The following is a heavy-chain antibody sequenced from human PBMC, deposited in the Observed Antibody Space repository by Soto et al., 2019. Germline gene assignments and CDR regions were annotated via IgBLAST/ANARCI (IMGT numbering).Heavy chain of an antibody. CDR2: IYPGDSDT. CDR1: GYSFTSYW. Sequence: PGESLKISCKGSGYSFTSYWIGWVRQMPGKGLEWMGIIYPGDSDTRYSPSFQGQVTISADKSISTAYLQWSSLKASDTAMYYCARLSDYGVLLQSHYYYGVDDWGPAITVNVSS. CDR3: ARLSDYGVLLQSHYYYGVDD. J-gene: IGHJ6*02. V-gene: IGHV5-51*01. D-gene: IGHD4-17*01.